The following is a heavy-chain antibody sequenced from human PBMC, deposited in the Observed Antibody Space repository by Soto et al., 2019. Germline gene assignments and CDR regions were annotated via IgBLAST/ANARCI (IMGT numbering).Heavy chain of an antibody. CDR1: GFTFSTYS. J-gene: IGHJ4*02. Sequence: GGSRRLSWASSGFTFSTYSMNWGGQAPGKGLEWVSSINGRGNYIYYAESVKGRFTISRDNAKNSLYLQMDRLRAEDTALYYCVREDGKVGTNSAFDYWGLGALVTVSS. CDR2: INGRGNYI. V-gene: IGHV3-21*01. CDR3: VREDGKVGTNSAFDY. D-gene: IGHD1-26*01.